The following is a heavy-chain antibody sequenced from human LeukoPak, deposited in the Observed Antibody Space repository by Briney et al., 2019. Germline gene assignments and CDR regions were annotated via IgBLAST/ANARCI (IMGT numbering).Heavy chain of an antibody. CDR1: GGSISSYY. V-gene: IGHV4-59*01. J-gene: IGHJ4*02. Sequence: SETLSLTCTVSGGSISSYYWSWIRQSPGKGLEWIGHIYYSGSTDYNPSLKSRVTISVDTSKNRFSLKLSSVTAADTAVYYCARVRVSSGHHPWYFDYWGQGTLVTVTS. CDR3: ARVRVSSGHHPWYFDY. D-gene: IGHD3-22*01. CDR2: IYYSGST.